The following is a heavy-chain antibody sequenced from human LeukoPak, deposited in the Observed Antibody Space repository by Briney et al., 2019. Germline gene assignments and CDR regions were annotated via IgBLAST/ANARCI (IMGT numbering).Heavy chain of an antibody. CDR2: IYYSGST. D-gene: IGHD1-7*01. Sequence: PSETLSLTCTVSGGSISSSSYSWGWIRQPPGKGLEWIGSIYYSGSTYYNPSLKSRVTISVDTSKNQFSLKLSSVTAADTAVYYCASRYNWNLALDYWGQGTLVTVSS. CDR1: GGSISSSSYS. V-gene: IGHV4-39*01. CDR3: ASRYNWNLALDY. J-gene: IGHJ4*02.